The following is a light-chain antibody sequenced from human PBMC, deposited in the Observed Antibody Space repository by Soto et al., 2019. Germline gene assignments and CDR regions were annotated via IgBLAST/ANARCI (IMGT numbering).Light chain of an antibody. CDR1: SSNIGSNY. CDR3: AAWYDSLSGPWV. V-gene: IGLV1-47*01. CDR2: RNN. Sequence: QSVLTQPPSASGTPGQRVTISCSGSSSNIGSNYVYWYQQLPGTAPKLLIYRNNQRPSGVPDRFSGSKSGTSASLAISGLRSEYEADYYCAAWYDSLSGPWVFGGGTKLTVL. J-gene: IGLJ3*02.